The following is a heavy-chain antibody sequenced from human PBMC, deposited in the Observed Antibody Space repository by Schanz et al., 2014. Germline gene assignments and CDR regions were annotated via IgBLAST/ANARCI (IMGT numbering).Heavy chain of an antibody. CDR3: ARDHQWLARYYMDV. J-gene: IGHJ6*03. D-gene: IGHD6-19*01. V-gene: IGHV3-33*08. CDR2: IWYDGSNE. Sequence: VQLLESGGGLVQPGESLRLSCAASGFTFNSYAFHWVRQAPGKGLEWVALIWYDGSNEYYADSVKGRFTISRDNPKKTLYLQMNSLRAEDTAVYYCARDHQWLARYYMDVWGKGTTVTVSS. CDR1: GFTFNSYA.